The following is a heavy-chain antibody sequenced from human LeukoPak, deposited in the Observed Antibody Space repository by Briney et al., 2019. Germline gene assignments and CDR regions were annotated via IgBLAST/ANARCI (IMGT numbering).Heavy chain of an antibody. V-gene: IGHV4-39*01. CDR3: ITMVRGTLTSDDY. Sequence: SETLSLTCTVSGGSISSSSYYWGWIRQPPGKGLEWIGSIYYSGSTYYNPSLKSRVTISVDTSKNQFSLKLSSVTAADTAVYYCITMVRGTLTSDDYWGQGTLVTVSS. CDR1: GGSISSSSYY. J-gene: IGHJ4*02. D-gene: IGHD3-10*01. CDR2: IYYSGST.